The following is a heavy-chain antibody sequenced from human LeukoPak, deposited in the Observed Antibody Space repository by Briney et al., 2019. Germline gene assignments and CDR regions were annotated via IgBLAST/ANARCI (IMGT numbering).Heavy chain of an antibody. CDR2: INTDGSST. CDR3: AREGYYGSAALYS. V-gene: IGHV3-74*01. J-gene: IGHJ5*02. D-gene: IGHD3-10*01. CDR1: GFTFSSYA. Sequence: GGSLRLSCAASGFTFSSYAMSWVRQAPGKGLVCVSRINTDGSSTTYADSVKGRFTISRDNAKNTLYLQMSGLKAEDTAVYYCAREGYYGSAALYSWGQGTLVTVSS.